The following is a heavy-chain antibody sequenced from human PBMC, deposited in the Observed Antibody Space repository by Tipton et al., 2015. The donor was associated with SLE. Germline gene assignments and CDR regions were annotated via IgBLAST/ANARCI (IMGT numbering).Heavy chain of an antibody. CDR2: IYYSGST. Sequence: LRLSCAVYGGSFSGYYWSWIRQPPGKGLEWIGSIYYSGSTNSNPSLKSRVTISVDTSKNQFSLKLNSVTAADTAVYYCASLSEYSSSSSYFDYWGQGTLVTVSS. CDR3: ASLSEYSSSSSYFDY. CDR1: GGSFSGYY. V-gene: IGHV4-34*01. J-gene: IGHJ4*02. D-gene: IGHD6-6*01.